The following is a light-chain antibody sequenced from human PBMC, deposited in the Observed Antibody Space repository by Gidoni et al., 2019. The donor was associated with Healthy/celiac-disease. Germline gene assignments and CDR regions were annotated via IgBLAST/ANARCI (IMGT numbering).Light chain of an antibody. CDR1: QSISSY. J-gene: IGKJ1*01. V-gene: IGKV1-39*01. CDR2: AAS. CDR3: QQSYR. Sequence: DIQMTQSPSSLSASVGDRVTITCRASQSISSYLNWYQQKPGKAPKLLIYAASSLQSGVPSRFSGSGSGKDFTLTISSLQPEDFATYYCQQSYRFGQXTKVEIK.